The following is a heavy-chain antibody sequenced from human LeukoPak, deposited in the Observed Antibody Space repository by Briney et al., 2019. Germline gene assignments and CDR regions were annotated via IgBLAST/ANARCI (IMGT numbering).Heavy chain of an antibody. CDR2: IYYSGST. J-gene: IGHJ4*02. CDR3: ATSIVGATDY. D-gene: IGHD1-26*01. Sequence: SETLSLTCSVSGGSISNSSSYWGWIRQPPGKGLEWIGSIYYSGSTYYNPSLKSRVTISVDTSKNQFSLKLSSVTAADTAVYYCATSIVGATDYWGQGTLVTVSS. V-gene: IGHV4-39*07. CDR1: GGSISNSSSY.